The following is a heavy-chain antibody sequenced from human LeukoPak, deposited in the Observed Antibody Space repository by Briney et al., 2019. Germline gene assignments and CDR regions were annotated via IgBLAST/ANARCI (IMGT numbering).Heavy chain of an antibody. J-gene: IGHJ4*02. D-gene: IGHD1-14*01. CDR2: IYYTGTT. CDR3: ARQVYYHNRPAYDY. CDR1: DGSISGYH. V-gene: IGHV4-59*08. Sequence: SETLSLTCTVSDGSISGYHWSWIRQPPGKGLEWIGYIYYTGTTNYNPSLERRVTMSVDTSKNQFSLKLNSVTAADTAVYYCARQVYYHNRPAYDYWGQGTLVTVSS.